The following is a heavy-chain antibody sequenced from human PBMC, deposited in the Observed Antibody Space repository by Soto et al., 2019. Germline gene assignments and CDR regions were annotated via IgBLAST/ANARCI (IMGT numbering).Heavy chain of an antibody. CDR2: IISISSTI. V-gene: IGHV3-48*02. J-gene: IGHJ4*02. CDR3: AKDREYYFDY. CDR1: GFTFSSYG. Sequence: GGSLRLSCAASGFTFSSYGMHWVRQAPGKGLEWVSYIISISSTIYYADSVKGRFTISRDNAKNSLYLQMNSLRDEDTAVYYCAKDREYYFDYWGQGTLVTVSS.